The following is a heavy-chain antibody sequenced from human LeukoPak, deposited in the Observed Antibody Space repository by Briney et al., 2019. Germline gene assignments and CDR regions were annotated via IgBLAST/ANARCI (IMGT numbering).Heavy chain of an antibody. CDR3: ATVRGGYGFDY. D-gene: IGHD5-12*01. CDR1: GYSISSGYY. J-gene: IGHJ4*02. V-gene: IGHV4-38-2*02. Sequence: SETLSLTCTVSGYSISSGYYWGWIRQPPGKGLEWIGSIYHSGSTYYNPSLKSRVTISVNTSKNQFSLKLSSVTAADTAVYYCATVRGGYGFDYWGQGTLVTVSS. CDR2: IYHSGST.